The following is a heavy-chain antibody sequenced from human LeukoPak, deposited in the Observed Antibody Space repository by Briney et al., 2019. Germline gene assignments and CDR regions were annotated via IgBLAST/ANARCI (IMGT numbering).Heavy chain of an antibody. CDR2: IYYSGST. CDR3: ARVTLAAADPGMEFDY. D-gene: IGHD6-13*01. V-gene: IGHV4-39*07. J-gene: IGHJ4*02. CDR1: GGSISSGSYY. Sequence: SETLSLTCTVSGGSISSGSYYWGWIRQPPGKGLEWIGSIYYSGSTYYNPSLKSRVTISVDTSKNQFSLKLSSVTAADMAVYYCARVTLAAADPGMEFDYWGQGTLVTVSS.